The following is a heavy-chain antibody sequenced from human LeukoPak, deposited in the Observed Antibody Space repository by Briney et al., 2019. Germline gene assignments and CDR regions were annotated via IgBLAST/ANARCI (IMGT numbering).Heavy chain of an antibody. CDR1: GGTFSSYA. CDR3: ARVYYDSSGYFPPYYYHYGMDV. D-gene: IGHD3-22*01. CDR2: IIPIFGTA. J-gene: IGHJ6*02. V-gene: IGHV1-69*13. Sequence: SVKVSCKASGGTFSSYAISWVRQAPGQGLEWMGGIIPIFGTANYAQKFQGRVTITADESTSTAYMELSSLRSEDTAVYYCARVYYDSSGYFPPYYYHYGMDVWGQGTTVTVSS.